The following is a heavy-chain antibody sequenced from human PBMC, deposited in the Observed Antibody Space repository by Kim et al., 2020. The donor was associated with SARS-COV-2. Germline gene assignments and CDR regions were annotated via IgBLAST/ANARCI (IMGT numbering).Heavy chain of an antibody. Sequence: SETLSLTCAVYGGSCSGYYLSWIRQPPGKGLEWIGEINHSGSTNYNPSLKSRVTISVDPSKNQFSLKLSSVTAADTAVYYCARGLYGSGSYYGYWGQGTLVTVSS. CDR2: INHSGST. D-gene: IGHD3-10*01. CDR1: GGSCSGYY. J-gene: IGHJ4*02. CDR3: ARGLYGSGSYYGY. V-gene: IGHV4-34*01.